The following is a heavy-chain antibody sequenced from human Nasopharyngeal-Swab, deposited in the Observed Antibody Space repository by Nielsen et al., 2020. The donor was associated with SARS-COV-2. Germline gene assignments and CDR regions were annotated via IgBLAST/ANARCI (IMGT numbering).Heavy chain of an antibody. D-gene: IGHD2-8*01. CDR2: ISWNSGSI. Sequence: GGSLRLSCAASGFTFDDYAMHWVRQAPGKGLEWVSGISWNSGSIGYADSVKGRFTISRDNAKNSLYLQMNSLRAEDTALYYCARGFPMLPGGCDYWGQGTLVTVSS. V-gene: IGHV3-9*01. J-gene: IGHJ4*02. CDR3: ARGFPMLPGGCDY. CDR1: GFTFDDYA.